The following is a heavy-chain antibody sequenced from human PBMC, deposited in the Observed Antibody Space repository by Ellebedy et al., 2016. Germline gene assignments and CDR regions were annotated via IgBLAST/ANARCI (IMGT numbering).Heavy chain of an antibody. CDR1: GFTFSSYS. V-gene: IGHV3-48*02. Sequence: GGSLRLSCAASGFTFSSYSMNWVRQAPGKGLEWVSYISSSSSTIYYADSVKGRFTISRDNAKNSLYLQMNSLRDEDTAVYYCAQERADCSGVSCYRIFDSWGQGTQVTVSS. CDR3: AQERADCSGVSCYRIFDS. J-gene: IGHJ4*02. D-gene: IGHD2-15*01. CDR2: ISSSSSTI.